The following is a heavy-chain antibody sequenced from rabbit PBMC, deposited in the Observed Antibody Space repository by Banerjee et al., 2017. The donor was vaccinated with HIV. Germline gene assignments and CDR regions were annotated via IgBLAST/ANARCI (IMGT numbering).Heavy chain of an antibody. D-gene: IGHD1-1*01. J-gene: IGHJ6*01. Sequence: QEQLVESGGGLVQPEGSLTLTCKASGFSFSDRDVMCWVRQAPGKGLEWIACIDAGDSGFTYFANWAKGRFTVSKTSSTTVTLHMTSLTAADTATYFCARDTSSSFSSYGMDLWGQGTLVTVS. CDR1: GFSFSDRDV. CDR2: IDAGDSGFT. V-gene: IGHV1S45*01. CDR3: ARDTSSSFSSYGMDL.